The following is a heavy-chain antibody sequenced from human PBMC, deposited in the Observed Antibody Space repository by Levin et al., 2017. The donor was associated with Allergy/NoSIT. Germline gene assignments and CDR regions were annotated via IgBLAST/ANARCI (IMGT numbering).Heavy chain of an antibody. D-gene: IGHD4-17*01. CDR3: ARGLKLLTTVSLYHNAMDA. J-gene: IGHJ6*02. CDR1: TFLFSDYT. V-gene: IGHV3-21*06. Sequence: PGESLKISCAAATFLFSDYTRNWGRQAPGKGLEWVAFISRRSSYIYYADSVNGRFTISRDNAKNSVSLQMNSLRAEDTAIYYCARGLKLLTTVSLYHNAMDAWGQGTTVSVSS. CDR2: ISRRSSYI.